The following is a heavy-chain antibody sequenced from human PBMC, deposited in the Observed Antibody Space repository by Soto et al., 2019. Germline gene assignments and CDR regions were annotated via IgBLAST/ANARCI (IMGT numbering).Heavy chain of an antibody. CDR1: GGSFSGYY. Sequence: SETLSLTCAVYGGSFSGYYWSWIRQPPGKGLEWIGEINHSGSTNYNPSLKSRVTISVDTSKNQFSLKLSSVTAADTAVYYCARGHCSGGSCDPFDYWGQGNLVTVSS. CDR3: ARGHCSGGSCDPFDY. V-gene: IGHV4-34*01. D-gene: IGHD2-15*01. CDR2: INHSGST. J-gene: IGHJ4*02.